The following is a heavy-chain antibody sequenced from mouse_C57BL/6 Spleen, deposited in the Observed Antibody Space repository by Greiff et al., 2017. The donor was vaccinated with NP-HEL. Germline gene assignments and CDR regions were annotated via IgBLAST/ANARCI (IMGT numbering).Heavy chain of an antibody. CDR1: GYTFTDYE. V-gene: IGHV1-15*01. Sequence: VQLQQSGAELVRPGASVTLSCKASGYTFTDYEMHWVKQTPVHGLEWIGAIDPETGGTAYNQKFKGKAILTADKSSSTAYMELRSLTSEDSAVYYCKRGEGFYAMDYWGQGTSVTVSS. CDR3: KRGEGFYAMDY. CDR2: IDPETGGT. J-gene: IGHJ4*01.